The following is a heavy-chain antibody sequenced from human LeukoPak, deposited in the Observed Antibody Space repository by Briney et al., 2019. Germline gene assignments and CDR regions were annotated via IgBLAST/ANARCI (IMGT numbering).Heavy chain of an antibody. Sequence: ASVKVSCKVYGYILTELSMHWVRQAPGKGLEWMGGFDPEDGETIYAQKFQGRFTMTEDTSTDTAYMELSSLRSEDTAVYYCATHGSAYYYVNPLWQHWGQGTLVTVSS. CDR1: GYILTELS. J-gene: IGHJ1*01. CDR2: FDPEDGET. V-gene: IGHV1-24*01. CDR3: ATHGSAYYYVNPLWQH. D-gene: IGHD3-22*01.